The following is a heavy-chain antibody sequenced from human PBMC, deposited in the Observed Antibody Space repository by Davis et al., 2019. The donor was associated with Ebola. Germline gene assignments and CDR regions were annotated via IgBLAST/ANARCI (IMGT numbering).Heavy chain of an antibody. CDR3: ARETYYYGSGNDGMDV. Sequence: GESLKISCAGSGFSFSDYAVGWVRQAPGKGLEWVAVIWYDGSNKYYADSVKGRFTVSRDNSKNTLDLQMNSLRAEDTAVYYCARETYYYGSGNDGMDVWGQGTTVTVSS. D-gene: IGHD3-10*01. CDR2: IWYDGSNK. CDR1: GFSFSDYA. V-gene: IGHV3-33*08. J-gene: IGHJ6*02.